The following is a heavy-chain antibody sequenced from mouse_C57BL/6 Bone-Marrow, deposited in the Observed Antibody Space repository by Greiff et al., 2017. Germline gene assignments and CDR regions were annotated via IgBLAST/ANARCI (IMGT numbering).Heavy chain of an antibody. D-gene: IGHD3-2*02. V-gene: IGHV1-55*01. Sequence: QVQLPQPGAELVKPGASVKMSCTASGYTFTSYWITWVKQRPGQGLEWLGDIYPGSGSTNYNEKFTSKATLTVATSSSTAYMQLSSLTSEDSAVYYCAAKDSSDYWGQGTLVTVSA. CDR3: AAKDSSDY. CDR2: IYPGSGST. CDR1: GYTFTSYW. J-gene: IGHJ3*01.